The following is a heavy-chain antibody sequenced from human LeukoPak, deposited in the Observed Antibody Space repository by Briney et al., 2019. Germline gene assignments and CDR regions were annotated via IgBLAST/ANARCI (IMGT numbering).Heavy chain of an antibody. Sequence: TGGSLRLSCAASGFTFSSYGMHWVRQAPGKGLEWVAFIRYDGSNKYYADSVKGRFTISRDNSKNTLYLQMNSLRAEDTAVYYCAKGGRWFGELLHFDYWGQGTLVTVSS. V-gene: IGHV3-30*02. CDR2: IRYDGSNK. CDR1: GFTFSSYG. J-gene: IGHJ4*02. D-gene: IGHD3-10*01. CDR3: AKGGRWFGELLHFDY.